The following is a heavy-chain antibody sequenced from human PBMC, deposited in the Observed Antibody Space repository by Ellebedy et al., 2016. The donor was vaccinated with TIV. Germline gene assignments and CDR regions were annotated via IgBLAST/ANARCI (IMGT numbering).Heavy chain of an antibody. D-gene: IGHD5-18*01. V-gene: IGHV5-51*01. CDR1: GYSFTSYW. CDR2: IYPGDSDT. J-gene: IGHJ4*02. CDR3: ATSARHQFQLWSPNLDY. Sequence: ASVKVSCKGSGYSFTSYWIGWVRQMPGKGLEWMGIIYPGDSDTRYSPSFQGQVTISADKSISTAYLQWSSLKASDTAMYYCATSARHQFQLWSPNLDYWGQGTLVTVSS.